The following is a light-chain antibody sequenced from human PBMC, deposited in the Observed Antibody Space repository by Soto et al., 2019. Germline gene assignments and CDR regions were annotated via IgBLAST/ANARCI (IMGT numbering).Light chain of an antibody. Sequence: NFMLTQPHSVSESPGKTVTISCTGSSGSVASNYVHWHQRRPGSAPTIVIYGDNQRPSGVPDRFSGSIDSSSNSASLTISRLKTEDEADYFCQSYDRSSLYVFGTGTKLTVL. CDR1: SGSVASNY. J-gene: IGLJ1*01. CDR3: QSYDRSSLYV. V-gene: IGLV6-57*02. CDR2: GDN.